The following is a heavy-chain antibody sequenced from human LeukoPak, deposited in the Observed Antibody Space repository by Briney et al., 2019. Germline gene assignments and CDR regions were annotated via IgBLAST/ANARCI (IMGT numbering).Heavy chain of an antibody. V-gene: IGHV1-2*02. CDR1: GYTFTGYY. D-gene: IGHD3-22*01. CDR3: AAPGYYFDGSGYYPLTY. Sequence: GASVKVSCKASGYTFTGYYMHWERQAPGQGLEWMGWINPNSGGTNYAQKFQGRVTMTRDTSISTAYMELSRLRSDDAAVYYCAAPGYYFDGSGYYPLTYWGQGTLVTVSS. J-gene: IGHJ4*02. CDR2: INPNSGGT.